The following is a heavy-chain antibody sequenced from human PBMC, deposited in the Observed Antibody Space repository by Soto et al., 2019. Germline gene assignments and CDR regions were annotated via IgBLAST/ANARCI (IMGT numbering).Heavy chain of an antibody. CDR1: GYTFTSYY. D-gene: IGHD3-22*01. Sequence: GASVKVSCKASGYTFTSYYMHWVRQAPGQGLEWMGRISPSGGSTSYAQKFQGRVTMTRDTSTSTVYMELRSLRSDDTAVYYCARTKYYYDSSVPSAAFEIWGQGVMVTLSS. CDR3: ARTKYYYDSSVPSAAFEI. V-gene: IGHV1-46*01. J-gene: IGHJ3*02. CDR2: ISPSGGST.